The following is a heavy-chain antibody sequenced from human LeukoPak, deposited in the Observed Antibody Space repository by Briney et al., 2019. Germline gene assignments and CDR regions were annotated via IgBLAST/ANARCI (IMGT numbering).Heavy chain of an antibody. Sequence: PGGSLRLSCAASGFTFSSYGMHWVRQAPGKGLEWVAVISYDGSNKYYADSVKGRFTISRDNSKNTLYLQMNSLRAEDTAVYYCAKDPHGGWNDGDPFDYWGQGTLVTVSS. CDR2: ISYDGSNK. CDR1: GFTFSSYG. J-gene: IGHJ4*02. CDR3: AKDPHGGWNDGDPFDY. D-gene: IGHD1-1*01. V-gene: IGHV3-30*18.